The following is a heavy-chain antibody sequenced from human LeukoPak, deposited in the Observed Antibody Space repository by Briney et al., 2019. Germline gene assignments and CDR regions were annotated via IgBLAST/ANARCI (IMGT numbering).Heavy chain of an antibody. CDR1: GFTFSTYA. CDR2: INWNGASR. V-gene: IGHV3-20*04. Sequence: PGGSLRLSCAASGFTFSTYAMTWVRQAPGQGPEWVSDINWNGASRRYADSVKGRFTISRDNAKKSLYLQMNSLRAEDTALYYCARDSLKWEPKTHSFDFWGQGTMVTVSS. CDR3: ARDSLKWEPKTHSFDF. D-gene: IGHD1-26*01. J-gene: IGHJ3*01.